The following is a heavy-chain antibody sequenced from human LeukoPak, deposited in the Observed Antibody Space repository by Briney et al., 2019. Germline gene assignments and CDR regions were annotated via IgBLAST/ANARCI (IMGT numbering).Heavy chain of an antibody. V-gene: IGHV3-33*06. CDR3: AKEYCSFDYYYYMDV. CDR2: IWYDGSIK. CDR1: GFTFSSYG. Sequence: RWGALRLSCAASGFTFSSYGMHWVRQAPGKGLEWVAVIWYDGSIKYYADSVKGRFTMSRDSSKNTVYLQMNSLRAEDTAGYYCAKEYCSFDYYYYMDVWGKGTTVTVSS. J-gene: IGHJ6*03. D-gene: IGHD2-15*01.